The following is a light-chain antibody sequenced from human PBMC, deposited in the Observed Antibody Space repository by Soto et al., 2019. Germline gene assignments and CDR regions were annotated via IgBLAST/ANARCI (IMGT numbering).Light chain of an antibody. Sequence: QSVLTQPPSVSAAPGQTVTISCSGSSSNIGNNDVAWYQQLPGTAPKLLIYGNNERPSGIPDRISASKSGASATLDITGLQTGDEADYYCGTWDSSLRSGVFGGGTKVTVL. J-gene: IGLJ3*02. V-gene: IGLV1-51*01. CDR3: GTWDSSLRSGV. CDR1: SSNIGNND. CDR2: GNN.